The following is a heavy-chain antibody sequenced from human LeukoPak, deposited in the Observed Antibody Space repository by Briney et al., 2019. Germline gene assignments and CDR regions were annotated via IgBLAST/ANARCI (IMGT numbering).Heavy chain of an antibody. CDR2: IYYSGST. D-gene: IGHD6-19*01. V-gene: IGHV4-59*01. Sequence: KSSETLSLTCTVSGGSISSYYWSWIRQPPGKGLEWIGYIYYSGSTNYNPSLKSRVTISVDTSKNQFSLKLCSVTAADTAVYYCARALYSSGWSNVWGQGTLVTVSS. J-gene: IGHJ4*02. CDR3: ARALYSSGWSNV. CDR1: GGSISSYY.